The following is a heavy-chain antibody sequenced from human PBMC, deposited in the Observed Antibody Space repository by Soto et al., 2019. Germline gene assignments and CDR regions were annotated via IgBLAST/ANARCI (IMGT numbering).Heavy chain of an antibody. Sequence: QVQLQESGPGLVKPSQTLSLTWTVSGGSISSGGYYWSWIRQHPGKGLEWIGYIYYSGSTYYNPSLKSRVTISVDTSKNRFSRKLSSVTAADTAVYYCAREYSSSHYYYGMDVWGQGTTVTVSS. CDR2: IYYSGST. CDR3: AREYSSSHYYYGMDV. J-gene: IGHJ6*02. V-gene: IGHV4-31*02. D-gene: IGHD6-6*01. CDR1: GGSISSGGYY.